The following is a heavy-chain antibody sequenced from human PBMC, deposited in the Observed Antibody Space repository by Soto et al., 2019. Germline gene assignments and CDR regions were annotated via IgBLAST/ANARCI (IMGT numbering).Heavy chain of an antibody. Sequence: VQLVASGGVVVQPGGSLRLSCAASGFTFDDYTMHWVRQAPGKGLEWVSLISWDGGSTYYADSVKGRFTISRDNSKNSLYLQMNSLRTEDTALYYCAKEESSDDRDYGMDVWGQGTTVTVSS. CDR1: GFTFDDYT. CDR3: AKEESSDDRDYGMDV. D-gene: IGHD6-25*01. CDR2: ISWDGGST. V-gene: IGHV3-43*01. J-gene: IGHJ6*02.